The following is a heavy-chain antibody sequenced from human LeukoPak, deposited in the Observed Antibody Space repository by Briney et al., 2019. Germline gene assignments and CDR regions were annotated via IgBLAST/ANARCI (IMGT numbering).Heavy chain of an antibody. CDR1: GFTVSSNY. Sequence: PGGSLRLSCAASGFTVSSNYMSWVRQAPGKGLEWVSVIYSGGSTYYADSVKGRFTISRDNSKNTLYLQMNSLRAEDTAVYYCATHPRANYGMDVWGQGTTVTVSS. J-gene: IGHJ6*02. V-gene: IGHV3-53*01. CDR2: IYSGGST. CDR3: ATHPRANYGMDV.